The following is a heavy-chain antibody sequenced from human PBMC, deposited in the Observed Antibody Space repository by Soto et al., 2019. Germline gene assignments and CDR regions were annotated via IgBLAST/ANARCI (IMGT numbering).Heavy chain of an antibody. Sequence: VKVSCKASGGTFSSYASSWVRQAPGQGLEWMGGIIPIFGTANYAQKFQGRVTITADESTSTAYMELSSLRSEDTAVYYCARESIAARQFDYWGQGTLVTVSS. CDR1: GGTFSSYA. CDR2: IIPIFGTA. D-gene: IGHD6-6*01. CDR3: ARESIAARQFDY. J-gene: IGHJ4*02. V-gene: IGHV1-69*13.